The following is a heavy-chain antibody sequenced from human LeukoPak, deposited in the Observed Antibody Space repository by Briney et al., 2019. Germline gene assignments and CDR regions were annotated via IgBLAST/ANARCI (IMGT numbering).Heavy chain of an antibody. J-gene: IGHJ4*02. V-gene: IGHV3-33*01. CDR1: GFTFSSHG. Sequence: GGSLRLSCAASGFTFSSHGMHWVRQAPGKGLEWVVVIWYDGSNKYYADSVKGRFTISRDNSKNTLYLQMNSLGAEDTAVYYCARDGTGSNSGWYIHWGQGTLVTVSS. D-gene: IGHD6-19*01. CDR2: IWYDGSNK. CDR3: ARDGTGSNSGWYIH.